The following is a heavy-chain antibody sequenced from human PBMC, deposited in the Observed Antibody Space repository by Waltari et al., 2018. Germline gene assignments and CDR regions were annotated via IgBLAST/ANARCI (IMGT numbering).Heavy chain of an antibody. CDR2: ISGSGGST. CDR3: AKQYGYYYYYGMDV. J-gene: IGHJ6*02. D-gene: IGHD2-8*01. CDR1: GFTFSSYA. V-gene: IGHV3-23*01. Sequence: EVQLLEAGGGLVQHGGSLRLSCAASGFTFSSYAMSWVRQAPGKGLEWVSAISGSGGSTYYADSVKGRFTISRDNSKNTLYLQMNSLRAEDTAVYYCAKQYGYYYYYGMDVWGQGTTVTVSS.